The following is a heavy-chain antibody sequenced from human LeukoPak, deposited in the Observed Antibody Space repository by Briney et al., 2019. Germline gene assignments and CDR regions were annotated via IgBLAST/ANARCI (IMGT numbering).Heavy chain of an antibody. D-gene: IGHD6-19*01. Sequence: GGSLRLSCAASGFTFSSYGMSWVRQAPGKGLEWVSAISGSGGSTYYADSVKGRFTISRDNSKNTLYLQMNSLRAEDTAVYYCAKDRTALGAVAGGLDYWGQGTLVTVSS. V-gene: IGHV3-23*01. J-gene: IGHJ4*02. CDR1: GFTFSSYG. CDR2: ISGSGGST. CDR3: AKDRTALGAVAGGLDY.